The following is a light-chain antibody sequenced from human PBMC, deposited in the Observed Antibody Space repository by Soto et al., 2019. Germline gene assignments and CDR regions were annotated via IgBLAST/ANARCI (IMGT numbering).Light chain of an antibody. CDR1: QSVSSY. V-gene: IGKV3-11*01. J-gene: IGKJ5*01. Sequence: ILLTQSPCTLALSPGERATLSCGASQSVSSYLAWYQQKPGQAPRLLIYDASNRATGIPARFSGSGSGTDFTLTISSLAPEDFAVYYCQQRSNWPITFGQGTRLEIK. CDR2: DAS. CDR3: QQRSNWPIT.